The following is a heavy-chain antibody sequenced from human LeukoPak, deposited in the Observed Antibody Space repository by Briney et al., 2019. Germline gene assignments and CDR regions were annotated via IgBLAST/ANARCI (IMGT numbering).Heavy chain of an antibody. Sequence: ASVKVTCKASGYTFTGYYMHWVRQAPGQGLEWMGWINPNSGGTNYAQKFQGRVTMTRDTPIGTAYMELSRLRSDDTAVYYCARELQSSTTMVRGVIRWFDPWGQGTLVTVSS. D-gene: IGHD3-10*01. J-gene: IGHJ5*02. CDR3: ARELQSSTTMVRGVIRWFDP. CDR2: INPNSGGT. V-gene: IGHV1-2*02. CDR1: GYTFTGYY.